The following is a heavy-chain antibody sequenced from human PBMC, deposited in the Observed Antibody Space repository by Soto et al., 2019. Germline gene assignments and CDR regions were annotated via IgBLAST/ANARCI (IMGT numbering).Heavy chain of an antibody. CDR3: GRYAIFGADISSKYNYGVDV. Sequence: ASVKVSCKASGGTFSSYAISWVRQAPGQGLEWMGGIIPIFGTANYAQKVQGRVTMTTDTSTNTAYMDLRSLRSDDTAVYYCGRYAIFGADISSKYNYGVDVWGQGTTVTVSS. CDR2: IIPIFGTA. J-gene: IGHJ6*02. V-gene: IGHV1-69*05. D-gene: IGHD3-3*01. CDR1: GGTFSSYA.